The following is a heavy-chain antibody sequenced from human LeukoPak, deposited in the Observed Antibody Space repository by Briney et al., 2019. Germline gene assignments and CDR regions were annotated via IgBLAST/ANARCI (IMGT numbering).Heavy chain of an antibody. Sequence: KTGGSLRLSCAASGFTFSSYTMNWVRQAPGKGLECVSSISSSRSYIYYADSVKGRFTISRDNSKNTLYLQMNSLRAEDTAVYYCAKVGTFEVVVVYFDYWGQGTLVTVSS. V-gene: IGHV3-21*01. D-gene: IGHD3-22*01. J-gene: IGHJ4*02. CDR3: AKVGTFEVVVVYFDY. CDR2: ISSSRSYI. CDR1: GFTFSSYT.